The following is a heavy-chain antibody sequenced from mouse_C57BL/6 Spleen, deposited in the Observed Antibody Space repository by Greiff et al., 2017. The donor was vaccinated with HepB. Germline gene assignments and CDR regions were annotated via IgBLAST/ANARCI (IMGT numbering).Heavy chain of an antibody. V-gene: IGHV1-52*01. J-gene: IGHJ3*01. CDR3: AREGSSGFGLAY. CDR1: GYTFTSYW. Sequence: QVQLQQPGAELVRPGSSVKLSCKASGYTFTSYWMHWVKQRPIQGLEWIGNIDPSDSETHYNQKFKDKATLTVDKSSSTAYMQLSSLTSEDSAVYYCAREGSSGFGLAYWGQGTLVTVSA. CDR2: IDPSDSET. D-gene: IGHD3-2*02.